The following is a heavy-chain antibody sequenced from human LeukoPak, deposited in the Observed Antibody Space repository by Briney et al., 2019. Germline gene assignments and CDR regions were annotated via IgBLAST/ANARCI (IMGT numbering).Heavy chain of an antibody. V-gene: IGHV3-7*01. CDR1: GFRLSSFW. J-gene: IGHJ5*02. CDR3: ATSDDAAGTS. CDR2: INQNGGVK. Sequence: GGSLRLSCAASGFRLSSFWMSWVRQAPGKGLDWVANINQNGGVKHYVDSVKGRFTISRDNAKNSLYLQMTSLRADDTAVYYCATSDDAAGTSWGQGTLVTVSS. D-gene: IGHD6-25*01.